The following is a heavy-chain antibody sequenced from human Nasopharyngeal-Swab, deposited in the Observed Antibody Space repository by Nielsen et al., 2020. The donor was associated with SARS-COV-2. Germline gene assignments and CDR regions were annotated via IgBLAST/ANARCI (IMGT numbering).Heavy chain of an antibody. CDR1: GFTFSSYW. CDR2: INSDGSST. Sequence: GESLKISCAASGFTFSSYWMHWVRQAPGKGLVWVSRINSDGSSTSYADSVKGRFTISRDNAKNSLYLQMNSLRAEDTALYYCAKDIYDDFWSNCGDYWGRGTLVTVSS. D-gene: IGHD3-3*01. CDR3: AKDIYDDFWSNCGDY. J-gene: IGHJ4*02. V-gene: IGHV3-74*01.